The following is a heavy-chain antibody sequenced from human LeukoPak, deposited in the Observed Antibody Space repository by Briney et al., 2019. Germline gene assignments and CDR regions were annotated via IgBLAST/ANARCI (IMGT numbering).Heavy chain of an antibody. J-gene: IGHJ3*02. CDR2: IYPGDSDT. CDR1: GYSFTSYW. CDR3: ARRKPPDSGGHLGAFDI. D-gene: IGHD6-19*01. Sequence: GESLKISCKGSGYSFTSYWIGWVRQMPGKGLEWMGIIYPGDSDTRYSPSFQGQVTISADKSISTAYLQWSSLKASDTAMYYCARRKPPDSGGHLGAFDIWGQGTMVTVSS. V-gene: IGHV5-51*01.